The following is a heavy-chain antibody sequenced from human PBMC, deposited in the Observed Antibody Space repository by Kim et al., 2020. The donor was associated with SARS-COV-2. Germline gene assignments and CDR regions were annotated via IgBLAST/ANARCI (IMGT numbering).Heavy chain of an antibody. Sequence: SETLSLTCSVSGGSISTSSYYWGWIRQPPGKGLEWIGSIHYSGSTNYNSSLNSRVTISVDTSNNQFSLRLTSVTAADTAVYYCAALGSGSYSCRYWGQGALVTVSS. CDR2: IHYSGST. D-gene: IGHD3-10*01. CDR1: GGSISTSSYY. J-gene: IGHJ4*02. CDR3: AALGSGSYSCRY. V-gene: IGHV4-39*01.